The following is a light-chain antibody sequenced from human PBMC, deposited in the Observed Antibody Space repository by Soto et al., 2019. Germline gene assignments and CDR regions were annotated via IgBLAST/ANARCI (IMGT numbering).Light chain of an antibody. CDR3: QKYASAPRT. J-gene: IGKJ1*01. CDR2: AAS. V-gene: IGKV1-27*01. CDR1: QYISFY. Sequence: DFQMTQSPSSLSASVGDTVTITCRASQYISFYLAWYQQKPGRAPKLLIYAASTLQSGVPSRFSGSGSGTDFSLTISSLQPEDVATYFCQKYASAPRTFGQGTKVEIK.